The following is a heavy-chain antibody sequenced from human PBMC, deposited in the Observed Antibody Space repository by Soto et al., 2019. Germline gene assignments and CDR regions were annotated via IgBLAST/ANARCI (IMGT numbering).Heavy chain of an antibody. CDR3: ARRTTVTTWNYYYYGKGG. D-gene: IGHD4-17*01. CDR2: IYTGDSDT. CDR1: GYSFTSYW. V-gene: IGHV5-51*01. Sequence: GESLKISCKGSGYSFTSYWIGWVRQMPGKGLEWMGIIYTGDSDTSYSSSFQGQVTISADKSIGTASLQWSSLKASDTAMYYCARRTTVTTWNYYYYGKGGWGQVTTVTAAS. J-gene: IGHJ6*02.